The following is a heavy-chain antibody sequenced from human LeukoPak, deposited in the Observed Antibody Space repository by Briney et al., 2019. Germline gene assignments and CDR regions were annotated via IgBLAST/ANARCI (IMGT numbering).Heavy chain of an antibody. V-gene: IGHV3-66*01. CDR2: IYSGGST. J-gene: IGHJ6*02. Sequence: PGGSLRLSCAASGFTVSSNCMSWAREAPGGGLEWVSVIYSGGSTYYADSVKGRFTISRDNSKNTLYLQMNSLRAEDTAVYYCARDWGYCSGGSCLYYYYGMDVWGQETTVTVSS. D-gene: IGHD2-15*01. CDR3: ARDWGYCSGGSCLYYYYGMDV. CDR1: GFTVSSNC.